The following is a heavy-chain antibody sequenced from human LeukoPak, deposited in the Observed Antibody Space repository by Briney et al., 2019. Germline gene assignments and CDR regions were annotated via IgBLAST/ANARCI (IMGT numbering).Heavy chain of an antibody. CDR3: AREHGYSSRPFDY. Sequence: SVKVSCKASGGTFSSYAISWVRQAPGQGLEWMGGIIPIFGTANYAQKFQGRVTITTDESTSTAYMELSSLRSEDTAVYYCAREHGYSSRPFDYWGQGTLVTVSS. V-gene: IGHV1-69*05. CDR2: IIPIFGTA. D-gene: IGHD3-22*01. CDR1: GGTFSSYA. J-gene: IGHJ4*02.